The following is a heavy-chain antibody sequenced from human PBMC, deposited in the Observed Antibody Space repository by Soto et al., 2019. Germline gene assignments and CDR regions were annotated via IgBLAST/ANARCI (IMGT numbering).Heavy chain of an antibody. Sequence: GSVKGSCKASGYTLTSYSMHWGRQAPGQRLEWMGWINAGNGNTKYSQKFQGRVTITRDTSASTAYMELSSLRSEDTAVYYCARDLGGWPDYWGQGTLVTVSS. CDR3: ARDLGGWPDY. V-gene: IGHV1-3*01. D-gene: IGHD2-15*01. J-gene: IGHJ4*02. CDR2: INAGNGNT. CDR1: GYTLTSYS.